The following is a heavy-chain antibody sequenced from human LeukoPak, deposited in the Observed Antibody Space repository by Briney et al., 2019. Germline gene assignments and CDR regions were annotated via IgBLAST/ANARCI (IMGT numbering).Heavy chain of an antibody. D-gene: IGHD5-12*01. CDR3: ARAGGYASSWAY. Sequence: GGSLRLSCAASGFTFSSYWMSWVRQVPGKGLEWVANIKQDGSEKNYVDSVKGRFTISRDNAKNSLELQMNSLRDEDTAVYYCARAGGYASSWAYWGQGTLVTVSS. V-gene: IGHV3-7*01. CDR1: GFTFSSYW. CDR2: IKQDGSEK. J-gene: IGHJ4*02.